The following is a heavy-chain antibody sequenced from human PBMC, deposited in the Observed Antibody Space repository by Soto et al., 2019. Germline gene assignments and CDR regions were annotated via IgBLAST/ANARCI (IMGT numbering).Heavy chain of an antibody. CDR3: ARDRLRYCSAGACTYYYYNGIDV. CDR2: ISGYNGKT. V-gene: IGHV1-18*01. J-gene: IGHJ6*02. D-gene: IGHD2-15*01. CDR1: GYTFTNYG. Sequence: QVQLVQSGAEVKKPGASAKVSCKASGYTFTNYGLSWGRQAPGQGLKWMGWISGYNGKTNYGRKFQGGVTVTIDTSTITVYMELRGLRSEDTAVYYCARDRLRYCSAGACTYYYYNGIDVWGQGTTVTVSS.